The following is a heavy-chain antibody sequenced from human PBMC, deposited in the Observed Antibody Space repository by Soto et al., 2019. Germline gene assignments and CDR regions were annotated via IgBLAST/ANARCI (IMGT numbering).Heavy chain of an antibody. Sequence: ASVKVSCKASGYTFTGYYMHWVRQAPGQGLEWMGWINPNSGGTNYAQKFQGWVTMTRDTSISTAYMELSRLRSDDTAVYYCARFLPRIGGAFDIWGQGTMVTVSS. CDR1: GYTFTGYY. J-gene: IGHJ3*02. D-gene: IGHD2-15*01. CDR2: INPNSGGT. CDR3: ARFLPRIGGAFDI. V-gene: IGHV1-2*04.